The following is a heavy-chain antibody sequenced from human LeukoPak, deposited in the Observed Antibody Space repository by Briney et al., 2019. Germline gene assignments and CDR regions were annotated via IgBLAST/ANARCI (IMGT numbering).Heavy chain of an antibody. CDR1: GGSISSSSYY. Sequence: SETLSLTCTVSGGSISSSSYYWGWIRQPPGKGLEWIGSIYYSGSTYYNPSLKSRVTISVDTSKNQFSLKPSSVTAADTAVYYCARYYSYGSNDAFDIWGQGTMVTVSS. J-gene: IGHJ3*02. V-gene: IGHV4-39*01. D-gene: IGHD5-18*01. CDR3: ARYYSYGSNDAFDI. CDR2: IYYSGST.